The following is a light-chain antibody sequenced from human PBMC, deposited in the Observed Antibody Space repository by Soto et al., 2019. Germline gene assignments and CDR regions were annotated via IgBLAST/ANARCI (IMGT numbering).Light chain of an antibody. CDR3: QQSHSTPPK. Sequence: DIQMTQSPSSLSASVGDRVTITCRASQSISSYLNWYQQKPGKAPKLLIYAASSLQSGVPSRFSGSGSGTDFTLTISSLQPEDFATYYCQQSHSTPPKFGQGTKV. CDR1: QSISSY. CDR2: AAS. V-gene: IGKV1-39*01. J-gene: IGKJ1*01.